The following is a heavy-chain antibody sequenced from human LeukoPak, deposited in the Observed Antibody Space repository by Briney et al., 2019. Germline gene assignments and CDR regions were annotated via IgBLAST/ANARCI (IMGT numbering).Heavy chain of an antibody. CDR1: GGTFSSYA. V-gene: IGHV1-69*13. CDR2: IIPIFGTA. J-gene: IGHJ4*02. Sequence: GASVKVSCKASGGTFSSYAISWVRQAPGQGLEWMGGIIPIFGTANYAQKFQGRVTITADESTSTAYMELSSLRSEDTAVYYCARDRMVRGGRGDYWGQGTLVTVSS. D-gene: IGHD3-10*01. CDR3: ARDRMVRGGRGDY.